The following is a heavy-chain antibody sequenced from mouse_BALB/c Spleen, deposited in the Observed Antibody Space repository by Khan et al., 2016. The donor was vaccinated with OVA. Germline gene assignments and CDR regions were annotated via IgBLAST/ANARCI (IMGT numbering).Heavy chain of an antibody. CDR1: GLNIKATY. Sequence: EVELVESGAELVKSGATVKLSCTASGLNIKATYMHWLKQWPEQGLAWIGSIYPPNCITNYAPMFQGKATITADTSSNPAYLQLSSLTSEDTAVYYGARMARKWGQGTTLTVSS. V-gene: IGHV14-3*02. J-gene: IGHJ2*01. CDR2: IYPPNCIT. CDR3: ARMARK.